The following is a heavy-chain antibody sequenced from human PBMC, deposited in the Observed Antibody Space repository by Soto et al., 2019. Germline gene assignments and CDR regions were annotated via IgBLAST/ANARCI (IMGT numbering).Heavy chain of an antibody. CDR3: ARSYYDSSGYPPQRWFDP. CDR2: INHSGST. J-gene: IGHJ5*02. CDR1: GGSFSGYY. D-gene: IGHD3-22*01. Sequence: SETLSLTCAVYGGSFSGYYWSWIRQPPGKGLEWIGEINHSGSTNYNPSLKSRVTISVDTSKNQFSLKLSSVTAADTAVYYCARSYYDSSGYPPQRWFDPWGQGTLVTVSS. V-gene: IGHV4-34*01.